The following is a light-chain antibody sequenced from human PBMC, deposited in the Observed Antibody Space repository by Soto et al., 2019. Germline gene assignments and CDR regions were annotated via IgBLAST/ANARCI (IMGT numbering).Light chain of an antibody. Sequence: EIVLTQSPATLSLSPGERATLSCRASQSVSSHLAWYQQKPGQSPRLLIYDASNRATGIPARFSGSGSGTDIPLTISSLEPEDFAFYFCQQRSHWPTFGQGTKVDIK. CDR3: QQRSHWPT. V-gene: IGKV3-11*01. CDR2: DAS. J-gene: IGKJ1*01. CDR1: QSVSSH.